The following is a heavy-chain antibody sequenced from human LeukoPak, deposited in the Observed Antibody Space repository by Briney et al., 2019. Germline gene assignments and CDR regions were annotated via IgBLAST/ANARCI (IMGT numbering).Heavy chain of an antibody. CDR1: GFTFSSYG. Sequence: GGSLRLSCAASGFTFSSYGMHWVRQAPGKGLEWVAVISYDGSNKYYADSVKGRFTISRDNSKNTLYLQMNSLRAEDTAVYYCAKILYGDEDYWGQGTLVTVSS. CDR3: AKILYGDEDY. CDR2: ISYDGSNK. V-gene: IGHV3-30*18. D-gene: IGHD4-17*01. J-gene: IGHJ4*02.